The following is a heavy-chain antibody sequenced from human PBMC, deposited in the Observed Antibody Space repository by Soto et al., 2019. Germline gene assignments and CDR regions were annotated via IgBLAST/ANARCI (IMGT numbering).Heavy chain of an antibody. D-gene: IGHD3-3*01. J-gene: IGHJ6*02. CDR3: ARESRLFAMFGVGEDYGMDV. Sequence: QVQLVQSGAEVKKPGASVKVSCKASGYTFTSYAMHWVRQAPGQRLEWMGWINAGNGNTKYSQKFQGRVTITRDTSASTAYMELSSLRSEDTAVDYCARESRLFAMFGVGEDYGMDVWGQGTTVTVSS. CDR2: INAGNGNT. V-gene: IGHV1-3*01. CDR1: GYTFTSYA.